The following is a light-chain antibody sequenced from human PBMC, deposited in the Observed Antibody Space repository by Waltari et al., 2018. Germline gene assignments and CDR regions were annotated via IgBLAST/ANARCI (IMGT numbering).Light chain of an antibody. CDR3: QRYVRLPAT. Sequence: IVLTQSPGTLSLSPGERATLSCRASQSVSMTLAWYQQKTGQAPRLLIYGSSTRATGIPGRFSGSVSGTDFSLTIIRLGPEYFAVYYCQRYVRLPATFGQGTKVEIK. V-gene: IGKV3-20*01. J-gene: IGKJ1*01. CDR1: QSVSMT. CDR2: GSS.